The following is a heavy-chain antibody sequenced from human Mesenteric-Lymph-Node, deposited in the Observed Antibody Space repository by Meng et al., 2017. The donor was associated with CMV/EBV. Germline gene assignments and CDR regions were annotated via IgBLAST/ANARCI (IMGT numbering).Heavy chain of an antibody. Sequence: GESLKISCAASGFTFSSYSMNWVRQAPGKGLEWVSSISSSSISIYYADSMKGRFTISGDNAKNSLYLQMNSLRVEDTAVSYCARTVVSGSYYEGEYTYYYGFSVSGQFTTVPVSS. CDR1: GFTFSSYS. CDR3: ARTVVSGSYYEGEYTYYYGFSV. J-gene: IGHJ6*02. CDR2: ISSSSISI. D-gene: IGHD1-26*01. V-gene: IGHV3-21*06.